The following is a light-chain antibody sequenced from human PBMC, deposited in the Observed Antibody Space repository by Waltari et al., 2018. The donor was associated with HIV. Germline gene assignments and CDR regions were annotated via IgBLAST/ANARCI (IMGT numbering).Light chain of an antibody. CDR2: GNI. J-gene: IGLJ3*02. V-gene: IGLV1-40*01. CDR1: SSNIGANYD. CDR3: QSYDTRSSGFLV. Sequence: QSVLTQPPSVSGAPGQTVPISCTGSSSNIGANYDVPWYQRLPGRAPKVLVYGNIYRPPGVPDRFSGSKSGTSASLAITGLQADDEGYYYCQSYDTRSSGFLVFGGGTKVTVL.